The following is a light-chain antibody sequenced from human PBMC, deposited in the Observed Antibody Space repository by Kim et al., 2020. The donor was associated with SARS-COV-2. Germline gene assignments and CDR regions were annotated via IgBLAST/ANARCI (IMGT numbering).Light chain of an antibody. CDR2: RNN. CDR3: AAWDGSLSGVV. V-gene: IGLV1-47*01. Sequence: QSVLTQPPSASGTPGQSVTISCSGSSSNIGSNNAYWYQQFPGSAPKLLIYRNNQRPSGVPDRFSVSKSGTSASLAISGLRSEDEAVYYCAAWDGSLSGVVFGGGTQLTVL. J-gene: IGLJ2*01. CDR1: SSNIGSNN.